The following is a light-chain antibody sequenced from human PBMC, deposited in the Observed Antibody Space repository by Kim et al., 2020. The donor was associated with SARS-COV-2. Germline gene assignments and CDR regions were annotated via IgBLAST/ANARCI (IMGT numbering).Light chain of an antibody. CDR1: QTVNSRY. J-gene: IGKJ1*01. Sequence: EVVLTQSPATLSLSPGERATLSCRASQTVNSRYLAWYQQTPGQATRLLIYGASTRAAGIPDRFSGSGSGTDFTLTISRLEPEDFAVYYCHQYGSSPWTSGHGTKLEIK. V-gene: IGKV3-20*01. CDR3: HQYGSSPWT. CDR2: GAS.